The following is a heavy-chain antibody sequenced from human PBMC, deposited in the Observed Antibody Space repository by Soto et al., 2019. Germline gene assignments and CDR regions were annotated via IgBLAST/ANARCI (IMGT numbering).Heavy chain of an antibody. CDR3: AGRQRWLQLRRVDY. D-gene: IGHD5-12*01. J-gene: IGHJ4*02. V-gene: IGHV3-30-3*01. CDR1: GFTFSSYA. CDR2: ISYDGSNK. Sequence: SGVSLRLSCAASGFTFSSYAMHWVRQAPGKGLEWVAVISYDGSNKYYADSVKGRFTISRDNSKNTLYLQMNSLRAEDTAVYYCAGRQRWLQLRRVDYWGQGTLVTVSS.